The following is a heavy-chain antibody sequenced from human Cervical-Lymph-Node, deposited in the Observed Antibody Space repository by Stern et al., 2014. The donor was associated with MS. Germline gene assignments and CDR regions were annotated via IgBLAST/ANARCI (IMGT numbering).Heavy chain of an antibody. J-gene: IGHJ4*02. D-gene: IGHD3-9*01. Sequence: QLVESGSGLIKPGSSVKISCEASGYTFTNYAMHWVRQAPGQGLEWMGGINTGGRHPTYAHGFTGRFAVSLDTSVSTAYLPNRSLKTEDTAVYYCARGPPISDIFDYWGQGTLVSVSS. V-gene: IGHV7-4-1*01. CDR3: ARGPPISDIFDY. CDR1: GYTFTNYA. CDR2: INTGGRHP.